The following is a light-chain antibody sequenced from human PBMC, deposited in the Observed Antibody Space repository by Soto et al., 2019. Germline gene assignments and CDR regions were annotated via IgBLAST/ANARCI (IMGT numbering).Light chain of an antibody. CDR3: QQYGSSPWT. Sequence: EIVLTQSPGTLSLSPGERATLSCRASQSVSSSYLAWYQQKPGQAPRLLLYGASSRATGIPDRFSGSGSGPDFTLTISRLEPEDFAVYYCQQYGSSPWTFGQGTKVKIK. CDR1: QSVSSSY. V-gene: IGKV3-20*01. CDR2: GAS. J-gene: IGKJ1*01.